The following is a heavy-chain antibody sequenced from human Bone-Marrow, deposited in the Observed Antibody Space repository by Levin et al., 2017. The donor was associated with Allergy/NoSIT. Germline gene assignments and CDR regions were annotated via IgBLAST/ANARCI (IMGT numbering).Heavy chain of an antibody. J-gene: IGHJ3*02. CDR2: IYHSGPV. D-gene: IGHD3-10*01. CDR1: GGSMTTSHW. V-gene: IGHV4/OR15-8*01. Sequence: SETLSLTCVVTGGSMTTSHWWAWVRQSPDKGLEWIGSIYHSGPVNYNPSLKSRVTMSVDTSTKSFSLKMTSVTAADTAMYYCARSTFRAFDIWGRGTVVLVSS. CDR3: ARSTFRAFDI.